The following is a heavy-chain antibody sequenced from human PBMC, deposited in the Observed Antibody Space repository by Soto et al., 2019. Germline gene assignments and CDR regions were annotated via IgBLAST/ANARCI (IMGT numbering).Heavy chain of an antibody. CDR2: ISGSGGST. D-gene: IGHD1-26*01. Sequence: EVQLLESGGGLVQPGGSLRLSCAASGFTFSSYAMSWVRQAPGKGLEWVSAISGSGGSTYYADSVKGRFTISRDNSKNTLYLQMNSLRAEDTAVYYCAKALLGSYLGGYYFDYWGQGTLVTVSA. J-gene: IGHJ4*02. V-gene: IGHV3-23*01. CDR1: GFTFSSYA. CDR3: AKALLGSYLGGYYFDY.